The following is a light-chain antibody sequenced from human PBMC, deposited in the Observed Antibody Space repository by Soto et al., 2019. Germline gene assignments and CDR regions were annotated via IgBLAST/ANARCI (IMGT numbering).Light chain of an antibody. J-gene: IGKJ3*01. CDR3: QQFKNYVFT. V-gene: IGKV3-15*01. CDR2: DAS. CDR1: QSVSSN. Sequence: EIVMTQSPATLSVSPGERATLSCRASQSVSSNLAWYQQKPGQAPRLVIYDASTRATGIPARFSGSGSGTEFTLTISSLQSEDFATYYCQQFKNYVFTFGPGTKVDIK.